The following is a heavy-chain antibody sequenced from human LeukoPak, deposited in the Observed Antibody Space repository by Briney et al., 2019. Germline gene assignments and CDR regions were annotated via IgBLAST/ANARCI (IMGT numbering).Heavy chain of an antibody. Sequence: ASVKVSCKASGYTFTSYGISWVRQAPGQGLEWMGWISVYNGNRNYAQKLQGRVTMTTDTSTSTAYMELRSLRSDDPAVYYCARDESSGSYYFDYWGQGTLVTVSS. CDR3: ARDESSGSYYFDY. D-gene: IGHD1-26*01. CDR2: ISVYNGNR. CDR1: GYTFTSYG. J-gene: IGHJ4*02. V-gene: IGHV1-18*01.